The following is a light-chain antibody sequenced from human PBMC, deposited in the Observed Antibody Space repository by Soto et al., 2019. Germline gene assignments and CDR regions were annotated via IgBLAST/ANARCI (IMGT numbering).Light chain of an antibody. Sequence: EIVLTQSPATLSLSPGERATLSCRASQSVGTYFAWYQQKPGQAPRLLIYDSSNRATGIPARFSGSGSGTDFTLTFSSLEPEDFAVYYCQQRSDWPSTFGGGTKVDIK. CDR2: DSS. CDR3: QQRSDWPST. CDR1: QSVGTY. V-gene: IGKV3-11*01. J-gene: IGKJ4*01.